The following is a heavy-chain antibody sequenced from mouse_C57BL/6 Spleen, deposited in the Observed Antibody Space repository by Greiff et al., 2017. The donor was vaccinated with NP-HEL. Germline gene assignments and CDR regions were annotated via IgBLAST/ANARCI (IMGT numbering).Heavy chain of an antibody. CDR1: GYTFTSYW. V-gene: IGHV1-59*01. J-gene: IGHJ2*01. Sequence: QVQLQQPGAELVRPGTSVKLSCKASGYTFTSYWMHWVKQRPGQGLEWIGVIDPSDSYTNYNQKFKGKATFTVDTSSSTAYMQLSSLTSEDSAVYYCAKEGNSGYFDYWGKGTTLTVSS. D-gene: IGHD3-2*02. CDR3: AKEGNSGYFDY. CDR2: IDPSDSYT.